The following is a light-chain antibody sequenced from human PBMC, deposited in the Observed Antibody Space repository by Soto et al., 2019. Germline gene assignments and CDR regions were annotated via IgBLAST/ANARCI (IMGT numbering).Light chain of an antibody. CDR3: QHCDTSWP. CDR2: DAS. J-gene: IGKJ1*01. CDR1: QGISSY. V-gene: IGKV1-9*01. Sequence: IPFTHSPSSLSASSRYRFTITCRASQGISSYLGWYQQKPGKAPNLLIYDASTLHSGVPSRFSGSGSGTEFTLTISGLQPDDFATYYCQHCDTSWPFGQGTKVDI.